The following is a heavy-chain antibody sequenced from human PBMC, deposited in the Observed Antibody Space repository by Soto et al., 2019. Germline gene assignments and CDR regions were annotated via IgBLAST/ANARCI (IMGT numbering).Heavy chain of an antibody. CDR3: ARHISVGSYYFDY. CDR2: IYPGDSDT. Sequence: GESLKISCHASGYTFTSYWIGWVRQMPGKGLEWMGIIYPGDSDTRYSQSFQGQVTISADKSITTAYVEWSSLKASDTAMYYCARHISVGSYYFDYWGQGTLVTVYS. CDR1: GYTFTSYW. V-gene: IGHV5-51*01. D-gene: IGHD3-10*01. J-gene: IGHJ4*02.